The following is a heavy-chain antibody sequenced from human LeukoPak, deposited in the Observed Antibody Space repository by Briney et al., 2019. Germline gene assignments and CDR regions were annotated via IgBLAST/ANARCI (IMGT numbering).Heavy chain of an antibody. J-gene: IGHJ3*02. CDR2: IYPGDSDT. D-gene: IGHD3-22*01. CDR1: GYRFTSYW. Sequence: GESLQISCQGSGYRFTSYWIGWVRQLPGKGLEWMGIIYPGDSDTRYSPSFQGQVTISADKSISTAYLQWSSLKASDTAMYYCARHHLYDSSGYYPRGAFDIWGQGTMVTVSS. CDR3: ARHHLYDSSGYYPRGAFDI. V-gene: IGHV5-51*01.